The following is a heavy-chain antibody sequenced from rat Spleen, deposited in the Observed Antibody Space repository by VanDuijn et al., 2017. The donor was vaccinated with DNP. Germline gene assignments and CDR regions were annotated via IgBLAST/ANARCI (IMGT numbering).Heavy chain of an antibody. CDR3: ASSYYYDGSYYPFAY. J-gene: IGHJ3*01. CDR2: INTRGGSP. CDR1: GFTFSNYD. Sequence: EVQLVESGGGLVQPGRSLKLSCAASGFTFSNYDMAWVRQAPTKGLEWVASINTRGGSPYYRDSVKGRFTVSRNNAKSTLYLQMDSLRSEDTATYYCASSYYYDGSYYPFAYWGQGTLVAVSS. D-gene: IGHD1-12*02. V-gene: IGHV5-25*01.